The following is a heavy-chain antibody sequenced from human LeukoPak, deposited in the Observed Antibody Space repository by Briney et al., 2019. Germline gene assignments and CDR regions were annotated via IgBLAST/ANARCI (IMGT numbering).Heavy chain of an antibody. CDR3: ARDSNMVRGVPRGPFDY. D-gene: IGHD3-10*01. V-gene: IGHV1-46*01. CDR1: GYTFTSYY. CDR2: INPSGGST. J-gene: IGHJ4*02. Sequence: ASVKVSCKASGYTFTSYYMHWVRQAPGQGLEWMGIINPSGGSTSYAQKFQGRVTMTRDTSTSTVYMELSSLRSEDTAVYYCARDSNMVRGVPRGPFDYWGQGTLVTVSS.